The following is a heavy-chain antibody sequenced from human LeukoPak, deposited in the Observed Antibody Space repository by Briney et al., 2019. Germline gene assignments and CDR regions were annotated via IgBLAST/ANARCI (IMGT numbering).Heavy chain of an antibody. CDR2: INHSGST. CDR3: ARGGADYYDSSGYYYFDY. V-gene: IGHV4-34*01. Sequence: PSETLSLTCAVYGGSFSGYYWSWIRQAPGKGLEWIGEINHSGSTNYNPSLKSRVTISVDTSKNQFSLKLSSVTAADTAVYYCARGGADYYDSSGYYYFDYWGQGTLVTVSS. J-gene: IGHJ4*02. CDR1: GGSFSGYY. D-gene: IGHD3-22*01.